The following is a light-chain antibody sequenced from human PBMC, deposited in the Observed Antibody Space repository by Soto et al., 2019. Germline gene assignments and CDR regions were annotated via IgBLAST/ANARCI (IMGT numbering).Light chain of an antibody. V-gene: IGKV1-12*02. CDR1: QRIDTW. CDR2: GAS. Sequence: IQLTQSPSSVSASVGDRVIITCRASQRIDTWLAWYQQKPGKAPNLLIYGASNLQSGVPSRFSGSGSGTDFILTISSLQPEDAAIYSCQQAASFPFTFGPGAKV. CDR3: QQAASFPFT. J-gene: IGKJ3*01.